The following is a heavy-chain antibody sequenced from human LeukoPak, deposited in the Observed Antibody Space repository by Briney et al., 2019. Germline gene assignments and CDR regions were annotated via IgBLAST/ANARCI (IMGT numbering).Heavy chain of an antibody. CDR3: ARHIPKPMMVRRGSYYYMDV. V-gene: IGHV1-24*01. J-gene: IGHJ6*03. D-gene: IGHD3-22*01. Sequence: ASVKVSCKVSGYTLTELSMHWVRQAPGKGLEWMGGFDREDGEIIYAQKFQGRVTMTEDTSTDTAYMELSSLRSEDTAVYYCARHIPKPMMVRRGSYYYMDVWGKGTTVTVSS. CDR2: FDREDGEI. CDR1: GYTLTELS.